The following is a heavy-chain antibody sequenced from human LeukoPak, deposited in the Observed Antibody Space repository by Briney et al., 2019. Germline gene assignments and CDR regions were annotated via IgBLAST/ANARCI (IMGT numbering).Heavy chain of an antibody. V-gene: IGHV3-30*18. J-gene: IGHJ4*02. CDR2: ISYDGRDI. Sequence: GGSLSLSCAASGFTFNNYGMHWVRQAPGKGLEWVAVISYDGRDIHYPDSVKGRFTISRDISTDTLWLQMDSLRTEDTAVYYCAKGPLRGTAAAIDYWGQGTLVTVSS. CDR3: AKGPLRGTAAAIDY. CDR1: GFTFNNYG. D-gene: IGHD2-2*01.